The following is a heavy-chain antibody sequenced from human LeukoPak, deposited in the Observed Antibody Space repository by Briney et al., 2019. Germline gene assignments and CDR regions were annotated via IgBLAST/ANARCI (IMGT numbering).Heavy chain of an antibody. D-gene: IGHD3-10*01. V-gene: IGHV3-48*01. CDR3: ARGSSEVLLWFGESPN. CDR2: ISSGSDTI. Sequence: PGGSLRLSCAASGFAFSTYSMSWVRQAPGKRLEWVSHISSGSDTIYYADSVKGRFTISRDNAKNSLYLQMNRLRADDTAVYYCARGSSEVLLWFGESPNWGQGTMVTVSS. CDR1: GFAFSTYS. J-gene: IGHJ3*01.